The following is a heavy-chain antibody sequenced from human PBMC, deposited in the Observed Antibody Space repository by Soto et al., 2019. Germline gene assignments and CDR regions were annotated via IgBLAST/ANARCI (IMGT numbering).Heavy chain of an antibody. V-gene: IGHV1-2*02. CDR2: INPNSGGT. Sequence: GASVKVSCKASGYTFTGYYMHWVRQAPGQGLEWMGWINPNSGGTNYAQKFQGRVTMTRDTSISTAYMELSRLRSDDTAVYYCARARYPAPGTYYEIWAAPRCGWWFGPWGQGTRVVVSS. J-gene: IGHJ5*02. D-gene: IGHD3-9*01. CDR3: ARARYPAPGTYYEIWAAPRCGWWFGP. CDR1: GYTFTGYY.